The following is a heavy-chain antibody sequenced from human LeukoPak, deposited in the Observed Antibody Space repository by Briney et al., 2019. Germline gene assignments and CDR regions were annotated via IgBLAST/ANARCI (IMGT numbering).Heavy chain of an antibody. D-gene: IGHD3-3*01. CDR1: GGSFSGYY. CDR3: ARLYYDFWSGYYAIVDY. J-gene: IGHJ4*02. V-gene: IGHV4-34*01. CDR2: INHSGST. Sequence: SETLSLTCAVYGGSFSGYYWSWIRQPPGKGPEWIGEINHSGSTNYNPSLKSRVTISVDTSKNQFSLKLSSVTAADTAVYYCARLYYDFWSGYYAIVDYWGQGTLVTVSS.